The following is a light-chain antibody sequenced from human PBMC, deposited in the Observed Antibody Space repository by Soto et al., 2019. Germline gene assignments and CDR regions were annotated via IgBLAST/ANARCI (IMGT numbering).Light chain of an antibody. V-gene: IGKV3-20*01. CDR3: QQYGGSPPT. J-gene: IGKJ1*01. CDR1: QSISNNF. CDR2: GAS. Sequence: EIVLTQSPGTLSLSPGESAALSCRASQSISNNFLAWYQRKPGQAPRLLIYGASYRATDIPYRFSGSGSGTDLTLTITRLEPDDFVVYYCQQYGGSPPTFGQGTTVEVK.